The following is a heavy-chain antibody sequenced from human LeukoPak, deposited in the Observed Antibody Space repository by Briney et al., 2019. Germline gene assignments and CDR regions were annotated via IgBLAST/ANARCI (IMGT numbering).Heavy chain of an antibody. V-gene: IGHV3-48*04. Sequence: GGSLRLSCAASGFTFSSYSMNWVRQAPGKGLEWVSYISSSSSTIYYADSVKGRFTISRDNAKNSLYLQMNSLRAEDTAVYYCAREGLHYHPDITMIVDYWGQEPWSPSPQ. CDR3: AREGLHYHPDITMIVDY. D-gene: IGHD3-22*01. J-gene: IGHJ4*01. CDR2: ISSSSSTI. CDR1: GFTFSSYS.